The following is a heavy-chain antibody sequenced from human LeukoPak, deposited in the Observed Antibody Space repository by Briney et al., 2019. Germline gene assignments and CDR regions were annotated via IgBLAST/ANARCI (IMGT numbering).Heavy chain of an antibody. V-gene: IGHV4-39*07. J-gene: IGHJ5*02. CDR2: IHYSGNT. CDR1: GGSISSSIHY. Sequence: SETLSLTCTVSGGSISSSIHYWGWVRQFPRKGLEWIGTIHYSGNTYYNPSLRSRLTISLDTSNNQFSLKLSSVTAADTAVYYCATYTEDYSGPAFAPWGQGTLVIVSS. CDR3: ATYTEDYSGPAFAP. D-gene: IGHD3-16*01.